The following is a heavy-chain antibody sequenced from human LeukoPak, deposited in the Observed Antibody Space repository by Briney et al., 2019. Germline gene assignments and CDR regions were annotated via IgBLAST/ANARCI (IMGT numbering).Heavy chain of an antibody. CDR2: IYHSGST. Sequence: SETLSLTCAVSGGSISSSNWWSWVRQPPGKGLEWIGEIYHSGSTNYNPSLKSRVTISVDKSKNQFSLKLSSVTAADTAVYYCASEAVGSGGWYNLGYWGQGTLVTVSS. CDR3: ASEAVGSGGWYNLGY. D-gene: IGHD6-19*01. J-gene: IGHJ4*02. V-gene: IGHV4-4*02. CDR1: GGSISSSNW.